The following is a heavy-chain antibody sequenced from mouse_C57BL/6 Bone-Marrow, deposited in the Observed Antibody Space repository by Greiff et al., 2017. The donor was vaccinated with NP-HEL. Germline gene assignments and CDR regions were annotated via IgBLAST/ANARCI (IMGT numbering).Heavy chain of an antibody. J-gene: IGHJ2*01. CDR2: LDPEDGET. CDR3: ARQAYYGSSDDY. Sequence: VQLQQSGAELVKPGASVKLSCTASGFNITDYYMHWVKQRTEQGLEWIGRLDPEDGETKYAPNFQGKATITADTSSNPAYLQLSSLTSEDTAVYYCARQAYYGSSDDYWGQGTTLTVSS. V-gene: IGHV14-2*01. D-gene: IGHD1-1*01. CDR1: GFNITDYY.